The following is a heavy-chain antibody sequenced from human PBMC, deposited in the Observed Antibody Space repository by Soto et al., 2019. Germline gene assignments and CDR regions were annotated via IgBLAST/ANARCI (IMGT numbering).Heavy chain of an antibody. V-gene: IGHV3-74*01. CDR1: GFTFSNYG. J-gene: IGHJ4*02. CDR3: VRTGMLVVVAAQGDL. CDR2: IDSDGSRI. Sequence: EVQLVESGGGLVQPGESLRLSCAASGFTFSNYGMHWVRQAPGKGLVWVSRIDSDGSRISYADFVKGRFTISRDNAKNTVYLREQSTPVEVTVVDSCVRTGMLVVVAAQGDLWGQGTLVTVSS. D-gene: IGHD2-15*01.